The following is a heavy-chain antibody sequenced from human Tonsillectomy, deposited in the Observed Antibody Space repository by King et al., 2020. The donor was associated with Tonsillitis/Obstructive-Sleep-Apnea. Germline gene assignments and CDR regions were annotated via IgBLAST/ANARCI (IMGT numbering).Heavy chain of an antibody. V-gene: IGHV3-30*04. Sequence: VQLVESGGGVVQPGRSLRLSCAASGFTFSSYAMHWVRQAPGQGLEWVAVISYDGSNKYYADSVKGRFTISRDNSKNTLYLQVNSLRTEDTAVYYCAREGYVSGWTDAFDIWGQGTMLTVSS. CDR2: ISYDGSNK. CDR3: AREGYVSGWTDAFDI. D-gene: IGHD6-19*01. CDR1: GFTFSSYA. J-gene: IGHJ3*02.